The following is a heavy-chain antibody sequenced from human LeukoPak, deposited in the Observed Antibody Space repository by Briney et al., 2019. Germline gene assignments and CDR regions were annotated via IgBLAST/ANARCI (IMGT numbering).Heavy chain of an antibody. CDR2: MSGSGGST. Sequence: GGSLTLSCAASGFTFTSYGMSWVRQAPAKGLEWVSAMSGSGGSTYYADSVKGRFTISRDNSKYTLYLQMNSLRAEDTAVDYCAKGTTVTTFDYWGQGTLVTVSS. D-gene: IGHD4-17*01. V-gene: IGHV3-23*01. J-gene: IGHJ4*02. CDR3: AKGTTVTTFDY. CDR1: GFTFTSYG.